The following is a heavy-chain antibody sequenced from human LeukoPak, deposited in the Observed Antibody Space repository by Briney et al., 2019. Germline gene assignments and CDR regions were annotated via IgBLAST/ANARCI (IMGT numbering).Heavy chain of an antibody. V-gene: IGHV3-7*01. CDR3: ASVLVGAFDI. CDR2: IKQDGSEK. CDR1: GFTFSSYW. D-gene: IGHD2-15*01. J-gene: IGHJ3*02. Sequence: GGSLRLSCPASGFTFSSYWMSWVRQAPGKGREWVANIKQDGSEKYYVDSVKGRFTISRDNAKNSLYLQMNSLRAEDTAVYYCASVLVGAFDIWGQGTMVTVSS.